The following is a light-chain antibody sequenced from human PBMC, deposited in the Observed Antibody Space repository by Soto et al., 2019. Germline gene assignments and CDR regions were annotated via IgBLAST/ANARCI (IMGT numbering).Light chain of an antibody. Sequence: EIVLTQSPGTLSLSPRERATLSCRASQSVSNNYLAWYQQKPGQAPRLLIYGASNRATGIPDRFSGSGSGTDFTLTISRLQPEDFAVYYCQQYGISPITFGQGTRLEIK. CDR2: GAS. J-gene: IGKJ5*01. V-gene: IGKV3-20*01. CDR3: QQYGISPIT. CDR1: QSVSNNY.